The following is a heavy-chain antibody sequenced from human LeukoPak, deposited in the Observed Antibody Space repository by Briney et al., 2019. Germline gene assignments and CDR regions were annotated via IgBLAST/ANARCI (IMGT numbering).Heavy chain of an antibody. V-gene: IGHV1-3*01. CDR3: ARSYYYDNDSYYDFDY. CDR1: GYNFATYA. J-gene: IGHJ4*02. CDR2: INAGSGNT. D-gene: IGHD3-22*01. Sequence: GASVKASCKASGYNFATYAIHWVRQAPGQRLEWMGWINAGSGNTKYSQKFQGRVTITRDTSASTANMELSSLRSEDTAVYYCARSYYYDNDSYYDFDYWGQGTLVTVSS.